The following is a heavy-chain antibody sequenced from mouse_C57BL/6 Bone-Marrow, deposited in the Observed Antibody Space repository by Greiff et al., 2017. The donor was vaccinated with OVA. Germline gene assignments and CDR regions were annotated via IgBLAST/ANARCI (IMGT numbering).Heavy chain of an antibody. CDR3: ARHKHLQPFGD. D-gene: IGHD2-1*01. CDR2: ISSGGSYT. J-gene: IGHJ2*01. Sequence: EVMLVESGGDLVKPGGSLKLSCAASGFTFSSYGMSWVRQTPDKRLEWVATISSGGSYTYYPDSVKGRFTISRDKAKNTLYLQMSSLKSEDTAMYYCARHKHLQPFGDWGQSTTLTVSS. CDR1: GFTFSSYG. V-gene: IGHV5-6*01.